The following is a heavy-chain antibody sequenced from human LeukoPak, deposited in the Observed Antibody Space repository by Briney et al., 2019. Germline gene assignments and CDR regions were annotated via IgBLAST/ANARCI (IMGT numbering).Heavy chain of an antibody. CDR3: ARARRDGYNSVYFDY. CDR2: IYHSGST. J-gene: IGHJ4*02. V-gene: IGHV4-4*02. CDR1: GGSISSSNW. Sequence: SGTLSLTCAVSGGSISSSNWWSWVRQPPGKGLEWIGEIYHSGSTNYNPSLKSRVTISVDKSKNQFSLKLSSVTAADTAVYYCARARRDGYNSVYFDYWGQGTLVTVSS. D-gene: IGHD5-24*01.